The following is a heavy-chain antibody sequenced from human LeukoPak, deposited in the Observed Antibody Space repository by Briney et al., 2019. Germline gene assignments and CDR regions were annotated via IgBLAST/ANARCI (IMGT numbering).Heavy chain of an antibody. Sequence: SETLSLTCAVYGGSFSGYYWSWIRQPPGKGLEWIGEINHSGSTNYNPSLKSRVTMSVDTSKNQFSLKLSSVTAADTAVYYCARAVAAVARFDYWGQGTLVTVSS. CDR3: ARAVAAVARFDY. CDR1: GGSFSGYY. CDR2: INHSGST. V-gene: IGHV4-34*01. J-gene: IGHJ4*02. D-gene: IGHD6-13*01.